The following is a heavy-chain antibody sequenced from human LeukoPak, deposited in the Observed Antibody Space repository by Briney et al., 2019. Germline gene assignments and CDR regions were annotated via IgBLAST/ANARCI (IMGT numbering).Heavy chain of an antibody. Sequence: PSETLSLTCTVPGGSISSYYWSWIRQPPGKGLEWIGYIYYSGSTNYNPSLKSRVTISVDTSKNQFSLKLSSVAAADTAVYYRARVRLDYYYYMDVWGKGTTVTISS. CDR2: IYYSGST. D-gene: IGHD6-19*01. CDR3: ARVRLDYYYYMDV. J-gene: IGHJ6*03. CDR1: GGSISSYY. V-gene: IGHV4-59*01.